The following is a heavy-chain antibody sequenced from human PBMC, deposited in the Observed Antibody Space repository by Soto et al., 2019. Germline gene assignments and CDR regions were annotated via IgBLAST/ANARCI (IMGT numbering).Heavy chain of an antibody. V-gene: IGHV3-72*01. D-gene: IGHD3-16*01. CDR1: GFTFSDHF. CDR3: ASGGRWYFDL. CDR2: IRNKAYSYTT. J-gene: IGHJ2*01. Sequence: EVQLVESGGGLVQPGGSLRLSCAASGFTFSDHFMDWVRQAPGKGLEWVGRIRNKAYSYTTEYAASVKGRFTISRDDSINSLYLQMNSMKTEDTAVYYCASGGRWYFDLRGRGTLVTVSS.